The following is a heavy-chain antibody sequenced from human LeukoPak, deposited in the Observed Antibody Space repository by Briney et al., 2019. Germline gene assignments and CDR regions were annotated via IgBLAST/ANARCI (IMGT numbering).Heavy chain of an antibody. CDR1: GFTFNDYH. V-gene: IGHV3-11*01. Sequence: KPGGSLRLSCAASGFTFNDYHMNWIRQAPGKGLEWLSYISPGGGDIYFADSVKGRFTLSWDNAKNSLYLQVSSLTAEDTAVYYCASGRDIEVAGPGGYFDHWGQGTLVTVSS. CDR3: ASGRDIEVAGPGGYFDH. J-gene: IGHJ4*02. D-gene: IGHD6-19*01. CDR2: ISPGGGDI.